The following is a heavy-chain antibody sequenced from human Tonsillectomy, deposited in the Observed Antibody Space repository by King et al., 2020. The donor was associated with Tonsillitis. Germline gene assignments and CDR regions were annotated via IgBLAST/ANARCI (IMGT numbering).Heavy chain of an antibody. D-gene: IGHD5-18*01. CDR1: GFTFGDYT. J-gene: IGHJ4*02. V-gene: IGHV3-49*03. Sequence: VQLVESGGGLVQPGRSLRLSCPASGFTFGDYTMSWFRQAPGKGLEWVGFIRSKAYGGTTAYAASVKGRFTISRDDTKSIAYLQMNSLKTEDTAVYYCTGVVDTAMGHIDYWGQGTLVTVSS. CDR2: IRSKAYGGTT. CDR3: TGVVDTAMGHIDY.